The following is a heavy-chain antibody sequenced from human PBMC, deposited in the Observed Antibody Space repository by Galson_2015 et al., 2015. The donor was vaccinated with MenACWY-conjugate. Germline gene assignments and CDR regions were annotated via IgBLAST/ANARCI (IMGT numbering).Heavy chain of an antibody. CDR3: TRGYWSGGTCLTFDF. CDR2: IRSKANSYAT. D-gene: IGHD2-15*01. V-gene: IGHV3-73*01. J-gene: IGHJ4*02. Sequence: SLRLSCAASGSTLSGSAMHWVRQASGKGLEWVGRIRSKANSYATAYAPSVKGRFTISRDDSKNTAYLQMNSLKTEDTAVYYCTRGYWSGGTCLTFDFWGQGTLVTVSS. CDR1: GSTLSGSA.